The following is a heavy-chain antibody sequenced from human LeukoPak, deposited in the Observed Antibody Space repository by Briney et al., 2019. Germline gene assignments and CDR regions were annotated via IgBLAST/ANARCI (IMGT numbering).Heavy chain of an antibody. CDR3: AKETPNTGWFDP. J-gene: IGHJ5*02. Sequence: ASVKVYCKASGGTFTTYYVHLVRQAPGQGLEWMGVINPSGDGTNYPQRFQGRVTLTRDTSTSTVYMELSSLRSEDTAIYYCAKETPNTGWFDPWGQGTLVTVSS. V-gene: IGHV1-46*01. D-gene: IGHD1-14*01. CDR1: GGTFTTYY. CDR2: INPSGDGT.